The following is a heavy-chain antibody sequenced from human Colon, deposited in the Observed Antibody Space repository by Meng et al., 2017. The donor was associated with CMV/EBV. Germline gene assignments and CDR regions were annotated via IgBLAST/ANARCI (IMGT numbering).Heavy chain of an antibody. D-gene: IGHD3-10*01. CDR1: GYPFTTYG. V-gene: IGHV1-18*01. Sequence: SVKVSCKASGYPFTTYGISWVRQAPGQGLEWMAWISTYDGKTDYAQKFQGRVTLTTDASTTTTYMELRGLTSDDTALYYCSREQSSGFGSDYWGQGTLVTVSS. CDR2: ISTYDGKT. J-gene: IGHJ4*02. CDR3: SREQSSGFGSDY.